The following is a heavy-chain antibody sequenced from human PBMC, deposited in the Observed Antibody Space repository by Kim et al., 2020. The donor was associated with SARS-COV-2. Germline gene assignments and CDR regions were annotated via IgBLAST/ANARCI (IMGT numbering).Heavy chain of an antibody. J-gene: IGHJ3*02. CDR1: FFSIIILSSY. Sequence: SETLSLTFPFSFFSIIILSSYFCFIRHPPCTLLDFLCLISSRFRPSYTPSLPILVTLSVDPSQTQFSLPLSSVTAADTAVYYCARHLTYYYGSGSPGEAFAIWGPVTMVTVSS. D-gene: IGHD3-10*01. V-gene: IGHV4-39*01. CDR3: ARHLTYYYGSGSPGEAFAI. CDR2: ISSRFRP.